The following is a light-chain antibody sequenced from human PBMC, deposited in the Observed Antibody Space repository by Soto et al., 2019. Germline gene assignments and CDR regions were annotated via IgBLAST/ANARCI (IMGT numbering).Light chain of an antibody. V-gene: IGKV3-15*01. CDR2: GAS. CDR1: QSVNIH. CDR3: QQYYDWPYT. Sequence: EIVMTQSLATLSVSPGERATLSCRASQSVNIHLSWYQQKPGQAPRLLIYGASTRATGIPARFSGSGSGTEFTLTISSLQSEDFAVYYCQQYYDWPYTFGQGTKLEI. J-gene: IGKJ2*01.